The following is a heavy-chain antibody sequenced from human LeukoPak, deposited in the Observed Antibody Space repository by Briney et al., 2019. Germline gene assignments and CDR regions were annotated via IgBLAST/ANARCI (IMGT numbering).Heavy chain of an antibody. Sequence: ASVKVSCKASGHTFTSYGISWVRQAPGQGLEWMGWISAYNGNTNYAQKLQGRVTITRDTSASTAYMELSSLRSEDTAVYYCAREGSSGWYLQGMDVWGQGTTVTVSS. CDR3: AREGSSGWYLQGMDV. D-gene: IGHD6-19*01. CDR1: GHTFTSYG. V-gene: IGHV1-18*01. CDR2: ISAYNGNT. J-gene: IGHJ6*02.